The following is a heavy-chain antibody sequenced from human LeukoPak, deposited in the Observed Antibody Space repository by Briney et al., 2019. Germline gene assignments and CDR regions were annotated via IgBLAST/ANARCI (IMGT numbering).Heavy chain of an antibody. CDR2: IYTSGST. J-gene: IGHJ4*02. CDR1: GGSISSYY. Sequence: SETLSLTCTVSGGSISSYYWSWIRQPPGKGLEWIGRIYTSGSTNYNPSLKSRVTMSVDTSKNQFSLKLSSVTAADTAVYYCARGRDFWSGYYFDYWGQGTLVTVSS. CDR3: ARGRDFWSGYYFDY. D-gene: IGHD3-3*01. V-gene: IGHV4-4*07.